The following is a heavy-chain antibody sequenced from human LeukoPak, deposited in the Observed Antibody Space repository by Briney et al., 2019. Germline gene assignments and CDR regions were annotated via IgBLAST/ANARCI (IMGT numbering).Heavy chain of an antibody. V-gene: IGHV1-8*03. CDR2: MNPKSGNT. CDR3: AGLYQWGGHWFDP. Sequence: ASVKVSCKASRYTFVSYDINWVRQATGQGLEWMGWMNPKSGNTGYAQKFQGRVNITRNTSISTAYMELSSLRSEDTAVYYCAGLYQWGGHWFDPWGQGILVTVSS. D-gene: IGHD6-19*01. J-gene: IGHJ5*02. CDR1: RYTFVSYD.